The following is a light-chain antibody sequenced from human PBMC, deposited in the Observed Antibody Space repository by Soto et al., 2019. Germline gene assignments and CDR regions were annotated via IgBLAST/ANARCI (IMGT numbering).Light chain of an antibody. CDR1: SSDFGTYNL. V-gene: IGLV2-14*02. CDR3: SSFTGTTTLDV. Sequence: QSVLTQPASVSGSPGQSITISCTGTSSDFGTYNLVSWYQQHPGKVPKLIIYGVSNRPSGVSNRFSGSKSGNTAFLTISGLQPEDEADYYCSSFTGTTTLDVFGTVTKVTVL. CDR2: GVS. J-gene: IGLJ1*01.